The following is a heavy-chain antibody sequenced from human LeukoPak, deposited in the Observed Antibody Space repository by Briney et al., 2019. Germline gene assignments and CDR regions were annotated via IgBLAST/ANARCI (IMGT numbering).Heavy chain of an antibody. CDR2: IYSGGST. CDR3: AREDYGESDDYYYYGMDV. Sequence: GGSLRLSCAASGFTVSSNYMSWVRQAPGKGLEWVSVIYSGGSTYYADSVKGRFTISRDNSKNTLYLQMNSLRAEDTAVYYCAREDYGESDDYYYYGMDVWGQGTTVTVSS. J-gene: IGHJ6*02. D-gene: IGHD4-17*01. V-gene: IGHV3-66*01. CDR1: GFTVSSNY.